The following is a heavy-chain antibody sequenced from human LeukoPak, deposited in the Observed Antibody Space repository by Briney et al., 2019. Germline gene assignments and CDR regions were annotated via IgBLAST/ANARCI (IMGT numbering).Heavy chain of an antibody. CDR2: IYYSGNA. Sequence: SETLSLTCTVSGGSVTSGSHYWSWVRQPPGRGLEWIGNIYYSGNANYNPSLKSRVTMSVDRSKNQLSLKLSSVTAANTAVYYCAGVQSQNYYAMDVWGPGTPVTVSS. V-gene: IGHV4-61*01. CDR3: AGVQSQNYYAMDV. CDR1: GGSVTSGSHY. J-gene: IGHJ6*02.